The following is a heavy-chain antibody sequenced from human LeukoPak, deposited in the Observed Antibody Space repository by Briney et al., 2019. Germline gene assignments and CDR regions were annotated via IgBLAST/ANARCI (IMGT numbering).Heavy chain of an antibody. J-gene: IGHJ4*02. Sequence: ASVKVSCKASGYTFTRYYMHWVRQAPGQGLEWMGIINPSGGSTSYAQKFQGRVTMTRDMSTSTVYMELSSLRSEDTAVYYCARAARGVDLIDYWGQGTLVTVSS. CDR2: INPSGGST. V-gene: IGHV1-46*01. D-gene: IGHD5-12*01. CDR3: ARAARGVDLIDY. CDR1: GYTFTRYY.